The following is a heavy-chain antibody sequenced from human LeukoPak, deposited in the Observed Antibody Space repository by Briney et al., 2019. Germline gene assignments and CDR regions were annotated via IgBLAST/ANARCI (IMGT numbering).Heavy chain of an antibody. CDR2: ISSSSSYI. CDR1: GFTFSSYS. CDR3: ASLAAPYYYDSSGNAFDI. J-gene: IGHJ3*02. Sequence: GGSLRLSCAASGFTFSSYSMNWVRQAPEKGLEWVSSISSSSSYIYYADSVKGRFTISRDNAKNSLYLQMNSLRAEDTAVYYCASLAAPYYYDSSGNAFDIWGQGTMVTVSS. D-gene: IGHD3-22*01. V-gene: IGHV3-21*01.